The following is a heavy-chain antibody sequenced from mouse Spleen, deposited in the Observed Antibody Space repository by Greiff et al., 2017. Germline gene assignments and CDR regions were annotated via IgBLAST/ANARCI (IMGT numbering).Heavy chain of an antibody. CDR3: ARNEQGSWGSSAWFAY. CDR2: IWTGGGT. V-gene: IGHV2-9-1*01. J-gene: IGHJ3*01. CDR1: GFSLTSYA. Sequence: QVQLKESGPGLVAPSQSLSITCTVSGFSLTSYAISWVRQPPGKGLEWLGVIWTGGGTNYNSALKSRLSISKDNSKSQVFLKMNSLQTDDTARYYCARNEQGSWGSSAWFAYWGQGTLVTVSA. D-gene: IGHD1-3*01.